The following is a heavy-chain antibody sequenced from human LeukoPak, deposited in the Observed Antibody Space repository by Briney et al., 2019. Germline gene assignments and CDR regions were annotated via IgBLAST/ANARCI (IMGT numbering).Heavy chain of an antibody. Sequence: ASVKVSCKASGYTFTSYDNNWVRQANGQGLELMGWMNPNNGNTGYAQKFQGRVTMTRSTSISTAYMELSSLRSEYTAVYYGARLASSSWPFYYYYGMDVWGQGTTVTVSS. CDR2: MNPNNGNT. J-gene: IGHJ6*02. CDR1: GYTFTSYD. V-gene: IGHV1-8*01. CDR3: ARLASSSWPFYYYYGMDV. D-gene: IGHD6-13*01.